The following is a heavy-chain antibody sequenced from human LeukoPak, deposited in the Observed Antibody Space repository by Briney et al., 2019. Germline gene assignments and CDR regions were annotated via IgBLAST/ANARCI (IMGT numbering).Heavy chain of an antibody. D-gene: IGHD5-12*01. CDR3: ARVSVATIRGYYYYYYYMDV. Sequence: SETLSLTCTVSGGSISSSSYYWGWIRQPPGKGLEWIGSIYYSGSTYYNPSLKSRVTISVDTSKNQFSLKLSSVTAADTAVYYCARVSVATIRGYYYYYYYMDVWGKGTTVTVSS. J-gene: IGHJ6*03. CDR2: IYYSGST. V-gene: IGHV4-39*07. CDR1: GGSISSSSYY.